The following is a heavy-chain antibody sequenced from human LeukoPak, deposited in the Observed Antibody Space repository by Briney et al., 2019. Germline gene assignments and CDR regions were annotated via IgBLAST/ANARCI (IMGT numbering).Heavy chain of an antibody. Sequence: GGSLRLSCAASGFTFSSYAMHWVRQAPGKGLEWVAVISYDGSNKYYADSVKGRFTISRDNSKNTLYLQMNSLRAEDTAVYYCARDAYQYVHSSSWIDYWGQGTLVTVSS. J-gene: IGHJ4*02. CDR1: GFTFSSYA. D-gene: IGHD6-13*01. CDR3: ARDAYQYVHSSSWIDY. V-gene: IGHV3-30*04. CDR2: ISYDGSNK.